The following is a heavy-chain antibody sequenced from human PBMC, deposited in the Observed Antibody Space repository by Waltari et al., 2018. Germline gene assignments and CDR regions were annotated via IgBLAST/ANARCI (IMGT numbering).Heavy chain of an antibody. CDR2: IYYSGST. V-gene: IGHV4-59*11. J-gene: IGHJ4*02. Sequence: QVQLQESGPGLVKPSETLSLTCTVPGGSISSHYWNWIRKPPGKGLEWIGYIYYSGSTNYNPSLKSRVTISVDTSKNQFSLKLSSVTAADTAVYYCARGHGDYIPYYFDYWGQGTLVTVSS. CDR3: ARGHGDYIPYYFDY. CDR1: GGSISSHY. D-gene: IGHD4-17*01.